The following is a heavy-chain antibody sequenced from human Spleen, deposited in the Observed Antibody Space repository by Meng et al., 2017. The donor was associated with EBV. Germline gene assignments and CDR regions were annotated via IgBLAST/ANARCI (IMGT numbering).Heavy chain of an antibody. V-gene: IGHV1-18*01. J-gene: IGHJ4*02. CDR1: GYLITSYG. Sequence: VQLVSSGYGVTKPGASVKVSCKASGYLITSYGINWLRQAPGQGLEWMGWVSAYNGDTKYAQKVQDRVTMTTDTSTNTAYMELRRLRSDDTAVYYCARDYYDSTGFYFGAQYWGQGTLVTVSS. D-gene: IGHD3-22*01. CDR3: ARDYYDSTGFYFGAQY. CDR2: VSAYNGDT.